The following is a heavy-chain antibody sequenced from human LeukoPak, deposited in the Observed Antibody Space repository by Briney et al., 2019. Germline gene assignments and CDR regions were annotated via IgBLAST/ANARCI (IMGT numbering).Heavy chain of an antibody. CDR2: IRYDGSNK. V-gene: IGHV3-30*02. Sequence: GGSLRLSCAASEFTFRSYGMHWVRQAPGKGLEWVAFIRYDGSNKYYADSVKGRFTISRDNSKNTLYLQMNSLRGEDTAVCYCAKDRYAYGSGSLDYFDYWGQGTLVTVSS. J-gene: IGHJ4*02. CDR1: EFTFRSYG. CDR3: AKDRYAYGSGSLDYFDY. D-gene: IGHD3-10*01.